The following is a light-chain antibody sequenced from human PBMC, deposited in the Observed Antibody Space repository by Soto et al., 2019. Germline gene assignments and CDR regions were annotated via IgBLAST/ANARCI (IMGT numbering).Light chain of an antibody. Sequence: DIQMTQSPSTLSASVGDRVTITCRASQSISSWLAWYQQKPGKAPKLLIYKASSLESGVPSRFSGSGSGTEFTLTIRSLQPDDFATYYCQQYNRYPLTFGGGTKVEIK. CDR3: QQYNRYPLT. J-gene: IGKJ4*01. CDR1: QSISSW. V-gene: IGKV1-5*03. CDR2: KAS.